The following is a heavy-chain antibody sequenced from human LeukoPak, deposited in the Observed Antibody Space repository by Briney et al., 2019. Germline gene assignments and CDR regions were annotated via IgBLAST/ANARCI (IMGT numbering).Heavy chain of an antibody. Sequence: SETLSLTCTASGGSISSYYWSWIRQPAGKGLEWIGRIYTSGSTNYNPSLKSRVTMSVDTSKNQFSLKLSSVTAADTAVYYCARVSGDFWSGYLNWFDPWGQGTLVTVSS. V-gene: IGHV4-4*07. J-gene: IGHJ5*02. CDR3: ARVSGDFWSGYLNWFDP. D-gene: IGHD3-3*01. CDR2: IYTSGST. CDR1: GGSISSYY.